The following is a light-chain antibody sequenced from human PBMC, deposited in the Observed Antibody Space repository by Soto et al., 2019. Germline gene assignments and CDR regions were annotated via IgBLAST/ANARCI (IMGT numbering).Light chain of an antibody. CDR3: QHYSRTLPWT. J-gene: IGKJ1*01. Sequence: EIVLTQSPGTLSLSPGETATLSCRASQTVGTNFLAWYQQKPGQAPRLLMFGTSNRATDIPDRFGGSGSGTDFTLTVSRLEPEDVAVYSCQHYSRTLPWTFGQGTKVEIK. CDR2: GTS. CDR1: QTVGTNF. V-gene: IGKV3-20*01.